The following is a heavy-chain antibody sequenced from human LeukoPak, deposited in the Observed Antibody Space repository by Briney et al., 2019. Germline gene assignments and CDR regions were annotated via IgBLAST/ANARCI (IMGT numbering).Heavy chain of an antibody. CDR2: IYSGGST. D-gene: IGHD3-22*01. V-gene: IGHV3-66*01. CDR3: ARVRYYDSSGYSGLNQDTQEREYYFDY. J-gene: IGHJ4*02. CDR1: GLTVSSNY. Sequence: PGGSLRLSCAASGLTVSSNYMSWVRQAPGKGLEWVSVIYSGGSTYYSDYVEGRFTISRDNSKNTLYLQMNSLRAEDTAVYYCARVRYYDSSGYSGLNQDTQEREYYFDYWGQGTLVTVSS.